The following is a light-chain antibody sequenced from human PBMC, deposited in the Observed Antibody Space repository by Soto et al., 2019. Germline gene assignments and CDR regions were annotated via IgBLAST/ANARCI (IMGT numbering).Light chain of an antibody. Sequence: DIPMTQPPSSLSASVGDTVTITCRASQGIANFLAWYQQRPGKVPTLLIYAASTLQSGVPSRFSGSGSGTDFTLTISSLQPEDVATYFCQKYNSPPRTFGQGTKVEI. CDR3: QKYNSPPRT. CDR2: AAS. J-gene: IGKJ1*01. V-gene: IGKV1-27*01. CDR1: QGIANF.